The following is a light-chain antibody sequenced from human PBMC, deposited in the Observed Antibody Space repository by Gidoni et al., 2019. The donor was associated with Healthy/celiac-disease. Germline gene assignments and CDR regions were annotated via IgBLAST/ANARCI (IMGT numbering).Light chain of an antibody. CDR1: QSVSSY. Sequence: EIVLTQSPATLSLSPGEGATLSCRASQSVSSYLAWYQQNPGQAPRLLIYDASNRATGIPARFSGSGSGTDFTLPISSLEPEDFAVYYCQQRSNWPPFTFGPXTKVDIK. CDR2: DAS. CDR3: QQRSNWPPFT. J-gene: IGKJ3*01. V-gene: IGKV3-11*01.